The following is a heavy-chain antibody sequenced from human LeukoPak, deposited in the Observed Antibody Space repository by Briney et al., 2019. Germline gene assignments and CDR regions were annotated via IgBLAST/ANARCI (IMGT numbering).Heavy chain of an antibody. CDR2: ITITDYGA. Sequence: GGSLTHTRAASGFIYRTHAWSGVRQAPGKGLEWLSTITITDYGAYYIDSVKGRFTMSRDNPKKKLYLQMNSLRAEHTAVYYLTRQGWSPELDAWGEGTLVTVSS. CDR1: GFIYRTHA. D-gene: IGHD3-3*01. V-gene: IGHV3-23*01. J-gene: IGHJ5*02. CDR3: TRQGWSPELDA.